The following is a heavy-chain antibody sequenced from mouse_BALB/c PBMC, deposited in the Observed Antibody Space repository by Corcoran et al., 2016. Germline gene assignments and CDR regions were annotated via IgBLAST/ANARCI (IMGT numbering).Heavy chain of an antibody. D-gene: IGHD2-2*01. CDR2: IYPYTDDT. V-gene: IGHV1S136*01. Sequence: EVHLQQSGPELVKPGASLNMSCKASGFTFTSYVIHWVKQKPGQGLEWIGYIYPYTDDTRYNEEFKGKATLTSDKSSSTAYMELNSLTSEDSAVYYCAREVPGGYPFDYWGQGTTLTVSS. J-gene: IGHJ2*01. CDR3: AREVPGGYPFDY. CDR1: GFTFTSYV.